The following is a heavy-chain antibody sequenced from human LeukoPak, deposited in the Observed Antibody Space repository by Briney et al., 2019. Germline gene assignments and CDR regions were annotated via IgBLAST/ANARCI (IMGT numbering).Heavy chain of an antibody. J-gene: IGHJ4*02. CDR3: ARDAANSIAARYDY. Sequence: EPGGSLRLSCAASGFAVSSNYMSWVRQAPGKGLEWVSVVYSGDNTYYAASVRGRFTISRDNSKNTLYLRMNSLGPEDTAVYFCARDAANSIAARYDYWGQGTLVTVSS. CDR2: VYSGDNT. V-gene: IGHV3-53*01. D-gene: IGHD6-6*01. CDR1: GFAVSSNY.